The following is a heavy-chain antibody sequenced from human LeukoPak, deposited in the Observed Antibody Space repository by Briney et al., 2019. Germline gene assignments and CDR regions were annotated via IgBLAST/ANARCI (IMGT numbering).Heavy chain of an antibody. CDR1: GFTFSSYG. J-gene: IGHJ3*02. D-gene: IGHD3-3*01. Sequence: GRSLRLSCAASGFTFSSYGMHWVRQAPGKGLEWVAVISYDGSNKYYADSVKGRFTISRDNSKNTLYLQMNSLRAEDTAVYYCAKDETTIFGVVIPDAFDIWGQGTMVTVSS. CDR3: AKDETTIFGVVIPDAFDI. CDR2: ISYDGSNK. V-gene: IGHV3-30*18.